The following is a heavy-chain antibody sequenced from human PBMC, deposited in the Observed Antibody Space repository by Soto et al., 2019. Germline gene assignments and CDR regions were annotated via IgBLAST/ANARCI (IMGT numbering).Heavy chain of an antibody. J-gene: IGHJ4*02. CDR3: AKKAPGLAREWYFDH. CDR2: ISGTGEST. D-gene: IGHD3-3*01. V-gene: IGHV3-23*01. CDR1: GFTFSSHG. Sequence: EAQLLESGGGLVQPGGSLRLSCAASGFTFSSHGLSWVRQAPGRGLEWVSGISGTGESTYYADSVKGRFTISRDNSKNTVYLQMNSLRVDDTAIYSCAKKAPGLAREWYFDHWGQGTRVAVSS.